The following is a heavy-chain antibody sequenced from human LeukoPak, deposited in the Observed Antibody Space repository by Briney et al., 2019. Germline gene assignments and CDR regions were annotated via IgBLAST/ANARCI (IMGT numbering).Heavy chain of an antibody. CDR3: ARVKYHVLPAYNWFDP. CDR1: GFTFSSYW. CDR2: IKQDGSEK. Sequence: PGGSLRLSCAGSGFTFSSYWMSWVRQAPGKGLEWVAKIKQDGSEKYYVDSVKGRFTISRDNAKNSLYLQMNSLRAEDTAAYYCARVKYHVLPAYNWFDPWGQGTLVTVSS. D-gene: IGHD2-2*01. V-gene: IGHV3-7*01. J-gene: IGHJ5*02.